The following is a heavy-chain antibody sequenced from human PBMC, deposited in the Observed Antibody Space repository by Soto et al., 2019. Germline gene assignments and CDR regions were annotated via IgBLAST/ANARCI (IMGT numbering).Heavy chain of an antibody. J-gene: IGHJ1*01. CDR2: IKDKTEGEAT. CDR3: TTWAGSRGWYPLTS. CDR1: GFTFTNVW. V-gene: IGHV3-15*07. D-gene: IGHD6-19*01. Sequence: EVLLVESGRGLVKHGGSLRLYCAASGFTFTNVWLNWVRQAPGKGLEWVGGIKDKTEGEATDYPAPGKDRFSISRDDLKNTLHLQMNSLNTDDTAVYYCTTWAGSRGWYPLTSWGPGTLVTGAS.